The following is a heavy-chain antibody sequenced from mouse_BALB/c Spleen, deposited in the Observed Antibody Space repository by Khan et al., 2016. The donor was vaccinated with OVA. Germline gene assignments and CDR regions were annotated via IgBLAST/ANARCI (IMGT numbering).Heavy chain of an antibody. CDR1: GYTFTSYW. CDR3: ARIKKIVATYFDD. V-gene: IGHV1S81*02. CDR2: TNPTNGRT. Sequence: QVQLQQPGAELVKAGASVKMSCKASGYTFTSYWMHWVKQRLGQGLEWFAETNPTNGRTYYNEEFKSKATLTVDNSSSTAYMLLSGPTFEDSAAYYCARIKKIVATYFDDWGQGTTLTVSS. D-gene: IGHD1-1*01. J-gene: IGHJ2*01.